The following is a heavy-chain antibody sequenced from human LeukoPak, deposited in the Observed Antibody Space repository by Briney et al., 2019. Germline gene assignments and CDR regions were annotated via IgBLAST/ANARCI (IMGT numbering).Heavy chain of an antibody. CDR3: AKDLLGYCSSTSCPPEGY. CDR1: GFTFSSYW. Sequence: GGSLRLSCAASGFTFSSYWMTWVRQAPGKGLEWVANIKEDGSEKYYVDSVKGRFTISRDNAKNSLYLQMNSLRAEDTAVYYCAKDLLGYCSSTSCPPEGYWGQGTLVTVSS. J-gene: IGHJ4*02. D-gene: IGHD2-2*01. CDR2: IKEDGSEK. V-gene: IGHV3-7*01.